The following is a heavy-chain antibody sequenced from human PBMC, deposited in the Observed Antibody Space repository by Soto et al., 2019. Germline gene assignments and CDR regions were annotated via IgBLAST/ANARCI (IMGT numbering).Heavy chain of an antibody. CDR3: ARRVAKRYAFDM. D-gene: IGHD5-12*01. CDR1: GFTFSSYG. Sequence: QVPLVESGGGVVQHGSSLRLSCAASGFTFSSYGMHWVRQAPGKALEWVAVIWSDGSDKYYADSVTGRFTSSRDNSKNTLYLQMNSLRAEDTAVYYCARRVAKRYAFDMWGQGTVVTVA. V-gene: IGHV3-33*01. J-gene: IGHJ3*02. CDR2: IWSDGSDK.